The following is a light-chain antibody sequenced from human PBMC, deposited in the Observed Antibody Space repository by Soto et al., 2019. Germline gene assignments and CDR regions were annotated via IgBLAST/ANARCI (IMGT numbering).Light chain of an antibody. V-gene: IGKV3-15*01. J-gene: IGKJ1*01. CDR1: QSISSN. CDR2: GAS. CDR3: HQYENWPQT. Sequence: IVMTQSPGTLSVSPGERATLSCRASQSISSNLAWYQQNPGQAPRLRIYGASTRATGIPARFSGSGSGTEFTLTISSLQSEDFALYYCHQYENWPQTFGQGTKVDIK.